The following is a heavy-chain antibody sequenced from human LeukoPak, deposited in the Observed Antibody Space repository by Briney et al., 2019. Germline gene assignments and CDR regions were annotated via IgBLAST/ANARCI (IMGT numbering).Heavy chain of an antibody. CDR3: AKEESYSTSGSPIDF. J-gene: IGHJ4*02. D-gene: IGHD3-10*01. CDR1: GFTFSSYA. CDR2: MSGTGGP. V-gene: IGHV3-23*01. Sequence: PGGSLRLSCAASGFTFSSYAMTWVRQAPGKGLEWVSGMSGTGGPKYADSAEGRFTISRDNSKNTLYLQMNSLRAEDTAVYYCAKEESYSTSGSPIDFWGQGTLVTVSS.